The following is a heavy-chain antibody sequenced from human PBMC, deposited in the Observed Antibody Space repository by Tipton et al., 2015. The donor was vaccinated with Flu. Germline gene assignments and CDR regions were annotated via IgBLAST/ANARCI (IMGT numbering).Heavy chain of an antibody. V-gene: IGHV3-74*01. CDR2: TNSDGSDT. CDR1: GFTFSTYW. J-gene: IGHJ4*02. Sequence: SLRLSCAASGFTFSTYWMHWVRQAPGKGLVWVSRTNSDGSDTIYADSVKGRFTISRDNAENTLYLQMNSLRVEDTAAYYCVSAAVGGWGQGTLVTVSS. D-gene: IGHD6-19*01. CDR3: VSAAVGG.